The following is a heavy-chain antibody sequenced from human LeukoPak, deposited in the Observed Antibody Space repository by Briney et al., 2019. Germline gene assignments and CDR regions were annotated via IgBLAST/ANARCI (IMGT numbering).Heavy chain of an antibody. CDR2: ISTDASSR. D-gene: IGHD4-17*01. J-gene: IGHJ5*02. CDR3: VRDHSTLTRNWFDP. CDR1: GFTFNSYW. V-gene: IGHV3-74*01. Sequence: GGSLRLSCTASGFTFNSYWMHWIRQSPGKGLECVSRISTDASSRSYADSVKGRFTISRDNAKNTLYMEMDSLRVEDTAVYYCVRDHSTLTRNWFDPWGQGTLVTVSS.